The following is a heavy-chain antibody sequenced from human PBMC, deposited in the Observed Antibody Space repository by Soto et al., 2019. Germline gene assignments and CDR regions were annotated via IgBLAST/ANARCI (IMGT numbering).Heavy chain of an antibody. CDR1: GYTFTIYD. CDR3: ARGQKDYGDYVVDY. CDR2: MNPNSGNT. D-gene: IGHD4-17*01. Sequence: ASVEVSCKTSGYTFTIYDSNCGRQANGQGLEWMGWMNPNSGNTGYAQKFQGRVTMTRNTSISTAYMELSSLRSEDTAVYYCARGQKDYGDYVVDYWGQGTLVTVSS. V-gene: IGHV1-8*01. J-gene: IGHJ4*02.